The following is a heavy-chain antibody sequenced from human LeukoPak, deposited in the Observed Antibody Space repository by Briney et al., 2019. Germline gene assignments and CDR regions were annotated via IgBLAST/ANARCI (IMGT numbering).Heavy chain of an antibody. V-gene: IGHV3-48*02. Sequence: GGSLRLSCAASGFTFSSYSMNWVRQAPGKGLEWVSYISSSRSTIYYADSVKGRFTISRDNAKNSLYLQMNSLRDEDTAVYYCARSSFDFWSPRWFDPWGQGTLVTVSS. D-gene: IGHD3-3*01. CDR2: ISSSRSTI. CDR1: GFTFSSYS. CDR3: ARSSFDFWSPRWFDP. J-gene: IGHJ5*02.